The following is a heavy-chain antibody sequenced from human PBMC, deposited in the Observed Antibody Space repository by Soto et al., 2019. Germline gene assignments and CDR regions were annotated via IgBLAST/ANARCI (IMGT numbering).Heavy chain of an antibody. CDR3: AKGGPDAFCGGGRCYFES. CDR2: ISWNGNII. V-gene: IGHV3-9*01. Sequence: VQLVESGGGSVQPGRSLRLSCAASGFTFDDYAMHWVRRVPGKGLEWVSRISWNGNIIGYADSVKGRFTISRDNAKNSLYLQMNSLRPEDTALYYCAKGGPDAFCGGGRCYFESWGQGTLVTVSS. CDR1: GFTFDDYA. D-gene: IGHD2-15*01. J-gene: IGHJ4*02.